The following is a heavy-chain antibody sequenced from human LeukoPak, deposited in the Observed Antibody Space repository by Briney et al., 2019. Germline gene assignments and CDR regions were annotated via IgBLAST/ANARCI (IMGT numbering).Heavy chain of an antibody. D-gene: IGHD6-19*01. J-gene: IGHJ2*01. CDR2: ISGSGGST. CDR3: AEVRKGSGWYGVGYFDL. CDR1: GFTFSSYA. Sequence: GGSLRLSCAASGFTFSSYAMSWVRQAPGKGLEWVSAISGSGGSTYYADSVKGRFTISRDNSKNTLYLQMNSLRAEDTAVYYCAEVRKGSGWYGVGYFDLWGRGTLVTVSS. V-gene: IGHV3-23*01.